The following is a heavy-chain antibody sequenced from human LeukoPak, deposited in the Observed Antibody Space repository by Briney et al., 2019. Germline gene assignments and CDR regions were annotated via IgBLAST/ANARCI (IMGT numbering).Heavy chain of an antibody. CDR1: GCSISSGYY. D-gene: IGHD3-22*01. J-gene: IGHJ4*02. Sequence: SSETLSLTCAVSGCSISSGYYWGWIRQPPGKGLEGIGSIYHSGSTYYNPSLKSRVTISVDTSKNQFSLKLSSVTAADTAVYYGAGTYYDSSGYIFDYWGQGTLVTVSS. V-gene: IGHV4-38-2*01. CDR2: IYHSGST. CDR3: AGTYYDSSGYIFDY.